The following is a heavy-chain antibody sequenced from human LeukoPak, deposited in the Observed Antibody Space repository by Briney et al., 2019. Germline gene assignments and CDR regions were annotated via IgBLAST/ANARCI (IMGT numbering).Heavy chain of an antibody. CDR3: ASWVDYYDSSGYYDN. CDR1: GFTFSTHG. V-gene: IGHV3-30*02. CDR2: KQYDESKI. J-gene: IGHJ4*02. D-gene: IGHD3-22*01. Sequence: PGGSLRLSCVASGFTFSTHGMHWVRQAPGKGLEWVAFKQYDESKIDYADSVKGRFTISRDNSKNTLYLQMNSLRAEDTAVYYCASWVDYYDSSGYYDNWGQGTLVTVSS.